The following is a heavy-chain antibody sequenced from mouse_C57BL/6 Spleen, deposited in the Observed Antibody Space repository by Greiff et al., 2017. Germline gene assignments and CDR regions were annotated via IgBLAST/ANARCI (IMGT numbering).Heavy chain of an antibody. CDR3: ARYGSRYDHGAMDD. J-gene: IGHJ4*01. CDR2: IHPNSGRT. D-gene: IGHD1-1*01. Sequence: VQLQQPGAELVKPGASVKLSCKASGYTFTSYWMHWVKQRPGQGLEWIGMIHPNSGRTKYNEKFKNKATLTVDKSSSTAYMQLSSLTSEDSAVYDCARYGSRYDHGAMDDWGQGTSVNVSS. CDR1: GYTFTSYW. V-gene: IGHV1-64*01.